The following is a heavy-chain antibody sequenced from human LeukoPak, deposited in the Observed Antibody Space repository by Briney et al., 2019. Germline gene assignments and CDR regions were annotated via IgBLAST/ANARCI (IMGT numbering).Heavy chain of an antibody. D-gene: IGHD3-16*01. CDR1: GYTFTGYY. CDR2: INPNSGGT. CDR3: ARPRMEGGLDGY. J-gene: IGHJ4*02. V-gene: IGHV1-2*02. Sequence: ASVKVSRKASGYTFTGYYMHWVRQAPGQGLEWMGWINPNSGGTNYAQKFLGRVTMTSDTSISTAHMELSRLRPDDTAVYYCARPRMEGGLDGYWGQGTLVTVSS.